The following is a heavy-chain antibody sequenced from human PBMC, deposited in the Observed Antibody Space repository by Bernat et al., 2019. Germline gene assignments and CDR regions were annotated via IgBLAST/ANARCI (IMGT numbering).Heavy chain of an antibody. V-gene: IGHV1-3*01. Sequence: QVQLVQSGAEVKKPGASVKVSCKASGYTFTSYTIHWVRQAPGQGREWMGWINAGNGNTKYSQRFQGRVTITRDISASAAYMELSSLRSEDTAVYYCAREGFMITFAGVKPFDPWGQGTLVTVSS. CDR2: INAGNGNT. CDR3: AREGFMITFAGVKPFDP. J-gene: IGHJ5*02. CDR1: GYTFTSYT. D-gene: IGHD3-16*01.